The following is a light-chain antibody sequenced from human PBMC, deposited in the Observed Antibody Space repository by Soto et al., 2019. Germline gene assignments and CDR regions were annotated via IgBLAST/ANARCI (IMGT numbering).Light chain of an antibody. CDR1: QDISNF. J-gene: IGKJ2*01. CDR2: DAS. CDR3: QQYEDVPT. Sequence: DIQLTQSPSFLSASVGDSVTITCQASQDISNFLNWYHQRPGKAPKLLISDASSLQGGVPSRYRGSVAGTKFVLTITSLQPEDIGSYYCQQYEDVPTFGQGTKVGVK. V-gene: IGKV1-33*01.